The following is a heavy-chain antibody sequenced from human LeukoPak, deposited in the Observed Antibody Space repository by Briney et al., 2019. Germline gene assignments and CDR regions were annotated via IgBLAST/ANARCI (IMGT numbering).Heavy chain of an antibody. V-gene: IGHV4-61*01. CDR3: ARDRGQWLVPFDY. Sequence: TSETLSLTCTVSGGSVSSGSYYWSWIRQPPGKGLEWIGYIYYGGSTNYNPSLKSRVTISVDTSKNQFSLKLSSVTAADTAVYYCARDRGQWLVPFDYWGQGTLVTVSS. J-gene: IGHJ4*02. CDR1: GGSVSSGSYY. CDR2: IYYGGST. D-gene: IGHD6-19*01.